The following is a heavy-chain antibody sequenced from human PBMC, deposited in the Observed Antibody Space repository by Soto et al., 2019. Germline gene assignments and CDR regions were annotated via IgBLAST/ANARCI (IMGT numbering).Heavy chain of an antibody. V-gene: IGHV4-39*02. CDR1: GGCISSSSYY. CDR3: ARRGVSGPVDS. J-gene: IGHJ4*02. CDR2: IYYSGSA. Sequence: QLQLQESGPGLVKPSETLSLTCTVSGGCISSSSYYWGWIRQPPGKGLEWIGNIYYSGSAYYNPSLKSRVTISVDMSKNNFSLKLSFVTAADTAVYYCARRGVSGPVDSWGQGTLVTVSS. D-gene: IGHD3-10*01.